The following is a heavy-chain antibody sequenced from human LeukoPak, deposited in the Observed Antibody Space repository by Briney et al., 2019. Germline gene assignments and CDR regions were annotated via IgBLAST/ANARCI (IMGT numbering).Heavy chain of an antibody. D-gene: IGHD3-9*01. CDR2: ISGSGDIT. V-gene: IGHV3-23*01. Sequence: PGGSLRLSCAASGFTFSSQSMTWVRQAPGKGLEWVSGISGSGDITYYADSVKGRFTISRDNSKNTLYLQMNSLRVEDTAVYYCAKGLRYFGWLLWGEGAFDIWGQGTMVTVSS. J-gene: IGHJ3*02. CDR3: AKGLRYFGWLLWGEGAFDI. CDR1: GFTFSSQS.